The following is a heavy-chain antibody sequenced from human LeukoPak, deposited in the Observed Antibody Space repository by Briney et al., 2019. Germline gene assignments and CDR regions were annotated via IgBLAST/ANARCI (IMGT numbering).Heavy chain of an antibody. V-gene: IGHV4-61*01. CDR2: MYYSGST. J-gene: IGHJ6*03. CDR1: GGSISSGSYY. Sequence: PSQTLSLTCTVSGGSISSGSYYWSWIRQPPGKGLEYIGYMYYSGSTNYNPSLKSRATISVDTSENQFSLKLTSVTAADTAVYYCARPYGSGPYYYYMDVWGKGTTVTVSS. D-gene: IGHD3-10*01. CDR3: ARPYGSGPYYYYMDV.